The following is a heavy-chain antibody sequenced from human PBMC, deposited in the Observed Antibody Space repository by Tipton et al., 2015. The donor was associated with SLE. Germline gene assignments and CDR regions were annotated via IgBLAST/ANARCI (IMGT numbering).Heavy chain of an antibody. CDR2: IRSDAHGGAA. D-gene: IGHD5-12*01. J-gene: IGHJ3*02. CDR3: SRSLNIVAAVFDI. Sequence: SLRLSCTASGFTFAENGMTWFRQAPGKGLEWVAFIRSDAHGGAAQYAASVTGRFTISRDDSKSILYLQMNNLKTEDTAVYYCSRSLNIVAAVFDIWGQGAMVTVSS. V-gene: IGHV3-49*03. CDR1: GFTFAENG.